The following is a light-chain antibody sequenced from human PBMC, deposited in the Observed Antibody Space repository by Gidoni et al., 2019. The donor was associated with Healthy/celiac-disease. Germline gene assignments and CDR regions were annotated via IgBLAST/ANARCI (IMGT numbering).Light chain of an antibody. J-gene: IGKJ1*01. CDR3: QQSYSTPRT. Sequence: DFQMTQSPSSLSASVGDRVTITSRASQSISSYLNWYQQKPGKAPKLLIYAASSLQSGVPSRFSGSGSGTDFTLTISSLQPEDFATYYCQQSYSTPRTFGQGTKVEIK. CDR2: AAS. V-gene: IGKV1-39*01. CDR1: QSISSY.